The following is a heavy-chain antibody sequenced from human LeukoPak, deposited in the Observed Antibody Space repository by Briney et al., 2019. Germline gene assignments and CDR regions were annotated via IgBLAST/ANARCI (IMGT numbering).Heavy chain of an antibody. CDR3: AKAPFLEWYSNWFDP. CDR2: ISGSGGST. CDR1: GFTFSSYA. Sequence: PGGSLRLSCAASGFTFSSYAMSWVRQAPGKGLEWVSAISGSGGSTYYADSVKGRFTISRDNSKNTLYLQMNSLRAEDTAVYYCAKAPFLEWYSNWFDPWGQGTLVTVSS. D-gene: IGHD3-3*01. V-gene: IGHV3-23*01. J-gene: IGHJ5*02.